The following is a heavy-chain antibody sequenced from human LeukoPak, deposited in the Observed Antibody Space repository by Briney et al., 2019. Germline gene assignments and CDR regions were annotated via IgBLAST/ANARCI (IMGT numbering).Heavy chain of an antibody. J-gene: IGHJ3*02. CDR2: IWYDGSNK. Sequence: GGSLRLSCAVSGFTFSSYGMHWVRQAPGKGLEWVAVIWYDGSNKYYADSVKGRFTISRDNSKNTLYLQMNSLRAEDTAVYYCAGARLRDAVDIWGQGTMVTVSS. CDR3: AGARLRDAVDI. CDR1: GFTFSSYG. V-gene: IGHV3-33*01.